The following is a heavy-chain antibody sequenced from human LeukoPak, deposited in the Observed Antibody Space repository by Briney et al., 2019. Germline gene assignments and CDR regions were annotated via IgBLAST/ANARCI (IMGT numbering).Heavy chain of an antibody. CDR2: ITGSGPYI. D-gene: IGHD3-16*01. J-gene: IGHJ4*02. Sequence: GGSLRLSCAASGFTFSTFAMHWVRLSPGRGLEWVSSITGSGPYILYADSVKRRFTISRDNTKNLLYLEMNSLRAEDTAMYYCVRDVGAVRGEVYFDYWGQGTLVTVSS. V-gene: IGHV3-21*06. CDR3: VRDVGAVRGEVYFDY. CDR1: GFTFSTFA.